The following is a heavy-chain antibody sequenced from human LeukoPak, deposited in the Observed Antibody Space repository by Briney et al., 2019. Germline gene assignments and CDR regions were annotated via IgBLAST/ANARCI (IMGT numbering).Heavy chain of an antibody. CDR1: GFTSNNAC. J-gene: IGHJ4*02. D-gene: IGHD4-17*01. CDR3: TTILFHYGDYFDY. CDR2: IKSKAHGGTT. Sequence: GGSLRLSCAASGFTSNNACMSWVGQPQGKGLDWVGRIKSKAHGGTTDYAAPVKDRFTISRDDSKNTLYLQMNSLKTEDTAVYYCTTILFHYGDYFDYWGQGTLVTVSS. V-gene: IGHV3-15*01.